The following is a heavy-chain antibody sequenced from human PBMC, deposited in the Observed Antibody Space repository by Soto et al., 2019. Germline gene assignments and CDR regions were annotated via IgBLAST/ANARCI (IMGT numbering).Heavy chain of an antibody. CDR1: GGSISSGGYY. CDR3: ARAVPPGIQLWSRYYYGMDV. CDR2: IYYSGST. D-gene: IGHD5-18*01. V-gene: IGHV4-31*03. J-gene: IGHJ6*02. Sequence: TLSLTCTVSGGSISSGGYYWSWIRQHPGKGLEWIGYIYYSGSTYYNPSLKSRVTISVDTSKNQFSLKLSSVTAADTAVYYCARAVPPGIQLWSRYYYGMDVWGQGTRVTVSS.